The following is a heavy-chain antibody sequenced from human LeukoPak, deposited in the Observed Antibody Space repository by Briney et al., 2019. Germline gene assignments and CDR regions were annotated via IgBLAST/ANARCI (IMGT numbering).Heavy chain of an antibody. CDR3: AQQSGLYYYYYMDV. D-gene: IGHD6-13*01. CDR1: GFTFSSYW. CDR2: INSDGSST. V-gene: IGHV3-74*01. J-gene: IGHJ6*03. Sequence: GGSLRLSCAASGFTFSSYWMHWVRQAPGKGLVWVSRINSDGSSTSCADSVKGRFTISRDNAKNTLSLQLNSLRAEDTAVYYCAQQSGLYYYYYMDVWGKGTTVTVSS.